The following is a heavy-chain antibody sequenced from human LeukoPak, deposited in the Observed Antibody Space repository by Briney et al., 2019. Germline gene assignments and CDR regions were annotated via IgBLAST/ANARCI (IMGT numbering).Heavy chain of an antibody. CDR2: ISGSGGTT. Sequence: GGSLRLSCAASGFTFSNYAMSWVRQAPGKGLEWVSAISGSGGTTYYADSVKGRFTISRDNSKNTLYLQMNSLRAEDTAVYYCAKADYYDSSGAFDYWGQGTLVTVSS. CDR3: AKADYYDSSGAFDY. D-gene: IGHD3-22*01. J-gene: IGHJ4*02. CDR1: GFTFSNYA. V-gene: IGHV3-23*01.